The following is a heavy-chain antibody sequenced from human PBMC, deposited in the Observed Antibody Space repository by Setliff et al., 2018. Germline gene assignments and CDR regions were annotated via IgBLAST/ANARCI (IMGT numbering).Heavy chain of an antibody. CDR2: IYYSGKT. CDR3: ARIAYFDFWRGFGVGAFDL. J-gene: IGHJ3*01. D-gene: IGHD3-3*01. CDR1: GASVSNVNYY. Sequence: PSETLSLTCSVSGASVSNVNYYWGWIRQPPGKGLEWVGSIYYSGKTYSNPSFKSRVTMSVDKSKNQFSLKQASVTAADRAVYYCARIAYFDFWRGFGVGAFDLWGHGSVVTVS. V-gene: IGHV4-39*01.